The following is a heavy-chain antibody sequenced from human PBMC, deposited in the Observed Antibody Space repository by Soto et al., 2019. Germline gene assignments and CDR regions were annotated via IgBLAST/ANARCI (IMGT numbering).Heavy chain of an antibody. CDR1: GYTFASHA. CDR3: ARDPGYSYGYN. CDR2: INAGNGNK. D-gene: IGHD5-18*01. V-gene: IGHV1-3*01. J-gene: IGHJ4*02. Sequence: VTSVKVSCKASGYTFASHAMHWVRQAPGQRLEWMGWINAGNGNKKYSQKFQGRVTITRDTSASTAYMELSSLRSEDTAVYYCARDPGYSYGYNWGQGTLVTVS.